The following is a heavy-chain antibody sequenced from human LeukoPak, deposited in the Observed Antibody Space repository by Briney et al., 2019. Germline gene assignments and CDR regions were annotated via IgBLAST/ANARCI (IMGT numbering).Heavy chain of an antibody. CDR3: ARDTISCSSTSCL. CDR2: ISRDGTNK. CDR1: GFDFSNYG. V-gene: IGHV3-30*03. D-gene: IGHD2-2*01. J-gene: IGHJ4*02. Sequence: GGSLRLSCAASGFDFSNYGIHWVRQAPGKRLEWVTLISRDGTNKFYADSVKGRFAISRDNSKNTLYLQMNSLRAEDTAVYYCARDTISCSSTSCLWGQGTLVTVSS.